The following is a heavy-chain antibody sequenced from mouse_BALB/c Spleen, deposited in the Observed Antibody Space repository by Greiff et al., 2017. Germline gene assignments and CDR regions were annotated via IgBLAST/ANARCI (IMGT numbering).Heavy chain of an antibody. CDR1: GFSLTSYG. Sequence: QVHVKQSGPGLVQPSQSLSITCTVSGFSLTSYGVHWVRQSPGKGLEWLGVIWSGGSTDYNAAFISRLSISKDNSKSQVFFKMNSLQANDTAIYYCARREGDGYYAMDYWGQGTSVTVSS. D-gene: IGHD1-2*01. CDR3: ARREGDGYYAMDY. J-gene: IGHJ4*01. V-gene: IGHV2-2*02. CDR2: IWSGGST.